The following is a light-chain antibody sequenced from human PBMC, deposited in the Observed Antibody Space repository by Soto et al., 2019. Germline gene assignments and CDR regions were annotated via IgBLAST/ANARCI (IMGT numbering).Light chain of an antibody. CDR3: QQRSNWSIT. Sequence: EIVLTPSPATLSLSPGERATLSCRASQSVSSYLAWYQQKPGQAPRLLIYDASNRATGIPARFSGSGSGTDFTLTISSLEPEDFAVYYCQQRSNWSITFGQGTRLEIK. V-gene: IGKV3-11*01. CDR2: DAS. J-gene: IGKJ5*01. CDR1: QSVSSY.